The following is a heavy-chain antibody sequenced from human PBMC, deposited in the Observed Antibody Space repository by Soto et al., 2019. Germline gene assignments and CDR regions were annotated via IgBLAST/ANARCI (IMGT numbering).Heavy chain of an antibody. D-gene: IGHD3-22*01. J-gene: IGHJ5*02. Sequence: QVQLVQSGAEVKKPGASVKVSCKASGYTFTSYAMHWVRQAPGQRLEWMGWINAGNGNTKYSQKFQGRVTITRDTSESTAYMGLSSLRSEDTGVYSCTRDPRYYYDSSAEDGYNWFDPWGRGTLDTVSS. CDR1: GYTFTSYA. CDR2: INAGNGNT. CDR3: TRDPRYYYDSSAEDGYNWFDP. V-gene: IGHV1-3*01.